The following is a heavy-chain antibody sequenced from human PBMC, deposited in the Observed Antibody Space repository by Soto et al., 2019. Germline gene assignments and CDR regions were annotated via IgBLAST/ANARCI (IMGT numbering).Heavy chain of an antibody. CDR2: IIPVFGTA. Sequence: QVQLVQSGAEVKKPGSSVKLSCKVSGGTFISYAISWVRQAPGRGLEWMGGIIPVFGTANYTQQFQGRVTITADESTSTAYMELSSLRSEDTALYYCARGRVTTYLTEFDYWGQGSLVTVSS. J-gene: IGHJ4*02. CDR1: GGTFISYA. D-gene: IGHD4-17*01. CDR3: ARGRVTTYLTEFDY. V-gene: IGHV1-69*01.